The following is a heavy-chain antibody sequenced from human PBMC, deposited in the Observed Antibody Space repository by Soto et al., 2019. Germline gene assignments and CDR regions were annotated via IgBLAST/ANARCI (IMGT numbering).Heavy chain of an antibody. CDR2: ISYDGSNK. Sequence: QVQLVESGGGGVQPGRSLRLSCAASGFTFSSYAMHWVRQAQGKGLEWVAVISYDGSNKYYADSVKGRFTISRDNSKDTLYLQMNSLRAADTAVYYCARVGRLHYFDYWGQGTLVTVSS. J-gene: IGHJ4*02. CDR3: ARVGRLHYFDY. D-gene: IGHD4-17*01. V-gene: IGHV3-30-3*01. CDR1: GFTFSSYA.